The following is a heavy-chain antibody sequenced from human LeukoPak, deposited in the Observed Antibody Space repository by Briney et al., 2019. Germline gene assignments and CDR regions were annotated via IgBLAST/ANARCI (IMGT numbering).Heavy chain of an antibody. J-gene: IGHJ4*02. CDR1: GYTFTSYG. V-gene: IGHV1-18*01. D-gene: IGHD3-22*01. Sequence: ASVKVSCKASGYTFTSYGISWVRQAPGQGLEWMGWISAYNGNTNYAQKLQGRVTMTTDTSTSTAHMELRSLRSDDTAVYYCARDTPKYYYDSSGYTTFDYWGQGTLVTVSS. CDR3: ARDTPKYYYDSSGYTTFDY. CDR2: ISAYNGNT.